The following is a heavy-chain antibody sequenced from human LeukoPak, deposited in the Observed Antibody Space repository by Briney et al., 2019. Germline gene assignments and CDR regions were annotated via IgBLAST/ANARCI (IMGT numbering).Heavy chain of an antibody. V-gene: IGHV3-66*01. J-gene: IGHJ4*02. CDR1: GFTVSSNY. CDR3: ARDSGGYSYGGLDY. D-gene: IGHD5-18*01. Sequence: GGSLRLSCAASGFTVSSNYMSWVRQAPGKGLEWVSVIYSGGSTYYADSVKGRFSISRDNSKNTLYLQMNSLRAEDTAVYYCARDSGGYSYGGLDYWGQGTLVTVSS. CDR2: IYSGGST.